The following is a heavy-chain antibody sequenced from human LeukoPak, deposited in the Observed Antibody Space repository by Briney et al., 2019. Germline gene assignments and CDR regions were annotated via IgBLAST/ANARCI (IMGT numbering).Heavy chain of an antibody. V-gene: IGHV1-2*02. CDR3: ARGSTEYQLGFDP. J-gene: IGHJ5*02. D-gene: IGHD2-2*01. Sequence: ASVKVSCKASGYTFTGYYMHWVRQAPGQGLEWMGWINPNSGGTNYAQKFQGRVTMTRDTSISTAYMELSRLRSDDTAVYYCARGSTEYQLGFDPWGQGALVTVSS. CDR1: GYTFTGYY. CDR2: INPNSGGT.